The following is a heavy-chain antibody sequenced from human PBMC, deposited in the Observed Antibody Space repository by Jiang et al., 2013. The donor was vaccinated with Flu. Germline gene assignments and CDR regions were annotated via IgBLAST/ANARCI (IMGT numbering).Heavy chain of an antibody. CDR3: ARGAAAGFDYYYYGMDV. CDR2: INPNSGGT. Sequence: YTFTGYYMHWVRQAPGQGLEWMGWINPNSGGTNYAQKFQGWVTMTRDTSISTAYMELSRLRSDDTAVYYCARGAAAGFDYYYYGMDVWGKGTTVTVSS. CDR1: YTFTGYY. D-gene: IGHD6-13*01. V-gene: IGHV1-2*04. J-gene: IGHJ6*04.